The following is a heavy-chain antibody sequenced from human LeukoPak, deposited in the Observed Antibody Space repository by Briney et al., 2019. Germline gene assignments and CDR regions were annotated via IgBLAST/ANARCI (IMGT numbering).Heavy chain of an antibody. Sequence: SQTLSLTRTVSGGSISSGDYYWSWIRQPPGKGLEWIGYIYYSGSTYYNPSLKSRVTISVDTSKNQFSLKLSSVTAADTAVYYCARAYCSSTSCYGGDYYYYMDVWGKGTTVTVSS. CDR1: GGSISSGDYY. V-gene: IGHV4-30-4*08. D-gene: IGHD2-2*01. J-gene: IGHJ6*03. CDR3: ARAYCSSTSCYGGDYYYYMDV. CDR2: IYYSGST.